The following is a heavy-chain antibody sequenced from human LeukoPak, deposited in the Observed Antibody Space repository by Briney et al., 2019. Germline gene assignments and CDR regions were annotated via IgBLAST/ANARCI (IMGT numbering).Heavy chain of an antibody. CDR1: GDSISSRTSDF. D-gene: IGHD3-22*01. CDR2: INHSGST. CDR3: ARRPWGYNYDSSWSYFDY. V-gene: IGHV4-39*07. J-gene: IGHJ4*02. Sequence: SETLSLTCTVSGDSISSRTSDFWGWIRQSPGKGLEWIGEINHSGSTNYNPSLKSRVTISVDTSKNQFSLKLSSVTAADTAVYYCARRPWGYNYDSSWSYFDYWGQGTLVTVSS.